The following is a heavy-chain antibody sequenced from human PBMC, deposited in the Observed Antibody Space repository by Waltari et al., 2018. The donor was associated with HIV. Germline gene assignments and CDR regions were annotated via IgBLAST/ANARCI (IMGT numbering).Heavy chain of an antibody. CDR3: VRDDPGYGPIDY. CDR2: TRRANNEK. CDR1: GFEFRHYS. D-gene: IGHD3-10*01. Sequence: DVYLVESGGGVVTTGGSIRLTCEASGFEFRHYSLKWVRQSPMRGLEWVASTRRANNEKNYLDTVRGRYVNSRDNSESSCYLQMDSLREEDTATYFCVRDDPGYGPIDYWGQGTLVTV. J-gene: IGHJ4*02. V-gene: IGHV3-21*04.